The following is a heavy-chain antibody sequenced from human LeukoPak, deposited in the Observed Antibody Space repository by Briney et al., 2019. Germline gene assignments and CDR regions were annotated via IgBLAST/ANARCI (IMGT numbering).Heavy chain of an antibody. V-gene: IGHV1-8*01. CDR1: GYTFTSYD. J-gene: IGHJ4*02. Sequence: GASVKVSCKASGYTFTSYDINWVRQATGQGLEWMGWMNPNSGNTGYAQKFQGRVTITADESTSTAYMELSSLRSEDTAVYYCARESGTTVTTFDYWGQGTLVTVSS. D-gene: IGHD4-17*01. CDR2: MNPNSGNT. CDR3: ARESGTTVTTFDY.